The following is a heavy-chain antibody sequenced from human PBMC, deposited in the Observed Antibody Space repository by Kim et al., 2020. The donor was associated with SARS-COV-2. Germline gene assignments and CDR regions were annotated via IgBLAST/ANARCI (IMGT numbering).Heavy chain of an antibody. V-gene: IGHV3-30*02. CDR3: AKEQYARSFSYDH. J-gene: IGHJ4*02. Sequence: YAASVKGRFTISKDNSRNVLYLQMNSLGAEDTAVYYCAKEQYARSFSYDHWGQGTLVTVSS. D-gene: IGHD6-6*01.